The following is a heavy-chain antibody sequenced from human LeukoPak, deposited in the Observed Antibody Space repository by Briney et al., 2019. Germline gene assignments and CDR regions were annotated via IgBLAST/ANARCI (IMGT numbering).Heavy chain of an antibody. Sequence: SETLSLTCAVSGGSISSGGYSWSWIRQPPGKGLEWIGYIYHSGSTYYNPSLKSRVTISVDRSKNQFSLKLSSVTAADTAVYYCARGGYSYGFLYPPDYWGQGTLVTVSS. CDR1: GGSISSGGYS. D-gene: IGHD5-18*01. CDR2: IYHSGST. CDR3: ARGGYSYGFLYPPDY. V-gene: IGHV4-30-2*01. J-gene: IGHJ4*02.